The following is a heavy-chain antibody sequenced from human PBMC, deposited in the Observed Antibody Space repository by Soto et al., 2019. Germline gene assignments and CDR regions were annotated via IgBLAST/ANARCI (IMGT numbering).Heavy chain of an antibody. CDR3: ARWVRFGELSHYYYYGMDV. D-gene: IGHD3-10*01. J-gene: IGHJ6*02. Sequence: PSETLSLTCAVYGGSFSGYYWSWIRQPPGKGLEWIGEINHSGSTNYNPSLKSRVTISVDTSKNQFSLKLSSVTAADTAVYYCARWVRFGELSHYYYYGMDVWGQGTTVTV. CDR1: GGSFSGYY. V-gene: IGHV4-34*01. CDR2: INHSGST.